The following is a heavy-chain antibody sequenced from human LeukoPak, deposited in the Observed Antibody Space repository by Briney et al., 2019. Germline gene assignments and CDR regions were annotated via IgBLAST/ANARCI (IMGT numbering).Heavy chain of an antibody. Sequence: GGSLRLSCAASGFTFSSYWMHWVRHAPGKGLVWVSRINSDGSSTTYADSVKGRFTISRDNAKNTLYLQMNSLRAEDTAVYYCARGPFEWLVYYCFDYWGQGNLVTVSS. CDR3: ARGPFEWLVYYCFDY. CDR1: GFTFSSYW. J-gene: IGHJ4*02. CDR2: INSDGSST. V-gene: IGHV3-74*01. D-gene: IGHD6-19*01.